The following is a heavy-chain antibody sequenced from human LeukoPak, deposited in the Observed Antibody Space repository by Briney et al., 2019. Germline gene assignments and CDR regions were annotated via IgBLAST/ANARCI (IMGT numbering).Heavy chain of an antibody. Sequence: ASVKVSCKASGYTFTSYYMHWVRQAPGQGLEWMGIINPSGGSTSYAQKFQGRVTMTRDMSTSTVYMELSSLRSEDTAVYYCARDTETPDSSGYYPGYWGQGTLVTVSS. D-gene: IGHD3-22*01. CDR2: INPSGGST. CDR3: ARDTETPDSSGYYPGY. V-gene: IGHV1-46*01. J-gene: IGHJ4*02. CDR1: GYTFTSYY.